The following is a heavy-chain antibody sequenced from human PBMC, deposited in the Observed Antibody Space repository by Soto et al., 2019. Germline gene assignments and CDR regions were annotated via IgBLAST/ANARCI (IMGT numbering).Heavy chain of an antibody. D-gene: IGHD3-22*01. Sequence: EVQLLESGGGLVQPGGFLRLSCAASGLTFSNYAMSWVRQAPGKGLEWVSSIGGRGDNTYYAESVEGRFTISRDISKXXLYLHMNRLRVDDTAMYYCANYYDSSGYPHGFFQHWGQGTLVTVSS. V-gene: IGHV3-23*01. J-gene: IGHJ1*01. CDR1: GLTFSNYA. CDR3: ANYYDSSGYPHGFFQH. CDR2: IGGRGDNT.